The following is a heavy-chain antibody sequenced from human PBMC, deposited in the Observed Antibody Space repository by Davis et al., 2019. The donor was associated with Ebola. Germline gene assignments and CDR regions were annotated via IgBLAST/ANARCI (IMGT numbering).Heavy chain of an antibody. Sequence: ASVTVSCKASGYTFTSYDINWVRQATGQGLEWMGWLSPYNGNTNYAQKLQGRVTMTTDTSTSTAYMELRSLRSDDTAVYYCARDTSGIAVAGQWGQGTLVTVSS. D-gene: IGHD6-19*01. J-gene: IGHJ4*02. V-gene: IGHV1-18*01. CDR3: ARDTSGIAVAGQ. CDR1: GYTFTSYD. CDR2: LSPYNGNT.